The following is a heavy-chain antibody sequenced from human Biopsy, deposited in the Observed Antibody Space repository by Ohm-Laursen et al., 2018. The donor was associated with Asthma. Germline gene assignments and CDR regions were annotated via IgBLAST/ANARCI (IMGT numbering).Heavy chain of an antibody. CDR1: GFTFSSYG. CDR3: ASQSSGPDFWSGYYYFDY. V-gene: IGHV3-30*03. Sequence: SLRLSCSASGFTFSSYGMHWVRQAPGTGLEWVAVTSYDGSNKYYADSVKGRFTISRDNSKNTLYLQMNSLRAEDTAVYYCASQSSGPDFWSGYYYFDYWGQGTLVTVSS. D-gene: IGHD3-3*01. CDR2: TSYDGSNK. J-gene: IGHJ4*02.